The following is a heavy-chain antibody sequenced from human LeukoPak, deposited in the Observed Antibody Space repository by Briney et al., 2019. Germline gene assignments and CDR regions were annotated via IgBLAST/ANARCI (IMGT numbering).Heavy chain of an antibody. D-gene: IGHD6-6*01. CDR3: ARDGYSSSSFTPFDY. CDR2: IIPIFGTA. J-gene: IGHJ4*02. CDR1: GGTFSSYA. Sequence: SVTVSCKASGGTFSSYAISWVRQAPGQGLEWMGGIIPIFGTANYAQKFQGRVTITADESTSTAYMELSSLRSEDTAVYYCARDGYSSSSFTPFDYWGQGTLVTVSS. V-gene: IGHV1-69*13.